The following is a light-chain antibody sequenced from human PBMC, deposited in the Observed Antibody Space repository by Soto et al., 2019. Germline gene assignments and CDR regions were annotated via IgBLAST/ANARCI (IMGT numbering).Light chain of an antibody. Sequence: DVQLTQSPSSLSASVGDRVTITCRASQGINNYLAWYQQKPAKVPNLLIYTASTLQSGVPSRFSVSGSGTDFTLASSSLRPEDAATYYCQKFNSVPTFGGGTKVEI. CDR3: QKFNSVPT. CDR1: QGINNY. CDR2: TAS. V-gene: IGKV1-27*01. J-gene: IGKJ4*01.